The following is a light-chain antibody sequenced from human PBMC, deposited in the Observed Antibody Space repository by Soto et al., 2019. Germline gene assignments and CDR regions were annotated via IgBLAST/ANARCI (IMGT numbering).Light chain of an antibody. CDR3: QDCKSWSEA. J-gene: IGKJ1*01. V-gene: IGKV1-5*03. CDR1: QTISTC. CDR2: QAS. Sequence: MTQSPATLSRHTGNRDTISCRASQTISTCLAWYQQKPGKAPKLLIYQASTLEGGVPSRFSGSGSGTEFTLTISVLQPDDFAPYYCQDCKSWSEAFGEGAKVDI.